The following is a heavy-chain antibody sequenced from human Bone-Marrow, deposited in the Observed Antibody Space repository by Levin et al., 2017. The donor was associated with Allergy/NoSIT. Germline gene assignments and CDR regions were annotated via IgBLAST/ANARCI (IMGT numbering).Heavy chain of an antibody. V-gene: IGHV1-69*01. Sequence: KISCKASGVTFSRSAITWVRQAPGQGLDWMGGIIPNFGTAKYAQKFQGRVTITADEKSSTVYMELHSLRAADTAVYYCATSCGPSCPRFGSWGQGTLVTVSS. CDR3: ATSCGPSCPRFGS. J-gene: IGHJ4*02. CDR2: IIPNFGTA. CDR1: GVTFSRSA. D-gene: IGHD2-15*01.